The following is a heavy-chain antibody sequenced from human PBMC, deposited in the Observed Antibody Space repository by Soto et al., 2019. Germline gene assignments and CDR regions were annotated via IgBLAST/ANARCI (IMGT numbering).Heavy chain of an antibody. D-gene: IGHD1-26*01. CDR2: ISGSGGST. CDR1: GFTFSSYA. Sequence: LRLSCAASGFTFSSYAMSWVRQAPGKGLEWVSAISGSGGSTYYADSVKGRFTISRDNSKNTLYLQMNSLRAEDTAVYYCAKVQGASYYYDGMDVWGQGTTVTVSS. V-gene: IGHV3-23*01. CDR3: AKVQGASYYYDGMDV. J-gene: IGHJ6*02.